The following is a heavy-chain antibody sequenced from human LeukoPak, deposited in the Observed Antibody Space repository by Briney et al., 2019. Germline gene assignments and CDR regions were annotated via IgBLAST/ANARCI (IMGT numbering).Heavy chain of an antibody. CDR2: INPNSGGT. CDR1: GYTFTGYY. J-gene: IGHJ4*02. D-gene: IGHD5-12*01. V-gene: IGHV1-2*02. CDR3: ARGSGCSGYDQDY. Sequence: GASVKVSCKASGYTFTGYYMHWVRQAPGQGLEWMGWINPNSGGTNYAQKFQGRVTMTRDTSISTAYMELSRLRSDDAAVYYCARGSGCSGYDQDYWGQGTLVTVSS.